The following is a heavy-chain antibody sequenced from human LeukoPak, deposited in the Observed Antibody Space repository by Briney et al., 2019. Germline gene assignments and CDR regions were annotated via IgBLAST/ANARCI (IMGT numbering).Heavy chain of an antibody. CDR2: IKQDGSEK. CDR1: GFTFSSYW. V-gene: IGHV3-7*01. D-gene: IGHD1-26*01. CDR3: ARDGRWDTYDAFDI. Sequence: GSLRLSCAASGFTFSSYWMSWVRQAPGKGLEWVAIIKQDGSEKYYVDSVKGRFTISRDNAKNSLYLQMNSLRAEDTAVYYCARDGRWDTYDAFDIWGQGTMVTVSS. J-gene: IGHJ3*02.